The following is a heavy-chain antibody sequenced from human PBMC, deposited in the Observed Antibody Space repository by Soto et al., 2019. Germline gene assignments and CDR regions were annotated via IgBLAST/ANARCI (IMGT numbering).Heavy chain of an antibody. CDR3: ATHCSSTSCYYTFDP. J-gene: IGHJ5*02. V-gene: IGHV4-34*01. CDR1: GRSFSSYY. Sequence: QVQLQQWGAGLLKPSETLSLTCAVYGRSFSSYYWSWIRQPPGKGLEWIGQINHYGSTDYNPSLKSRVTISVDTSKNHFSLRLSSVTAADTAMYYCATHCSSTSCYYTFDPWGQGTLVTVSS. CDR2: INHYGST. D-gene: IGHD2-2*01.